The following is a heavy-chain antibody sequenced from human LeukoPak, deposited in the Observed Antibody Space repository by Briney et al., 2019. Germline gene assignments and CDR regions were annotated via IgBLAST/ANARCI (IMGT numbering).Heavy chain of an antibody. CDR2: IYYSGST. Sequence: SETLSLTCTVSGGSISSSSYYWDWIRQPPGKGLEWIGSIYYSGSTYYNPSLKSRVTISVGTSKNQFSLKLSSVTAADTAVYYCARHDLVVTATILDYWGQGTLVTVSS. CDR1: GGSISSSSYY. V-gene: IGHV4-39*01. CDR3: ARHDLVVTATILDY. J-gene: IGHJ4*02. D-gene: IGHD2-21*02.